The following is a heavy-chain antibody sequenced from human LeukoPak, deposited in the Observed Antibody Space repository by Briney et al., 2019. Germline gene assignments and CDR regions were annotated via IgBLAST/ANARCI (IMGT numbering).Heavy chain of an antibody. CDR3: ARLKLFRGGSYLTPLDY. V-gene: IGHV5-51*01. D-gene: IGHD1-26*01. CDR2: IYPGDSDT. J-gene: IGHJ4*02. CDR1: GYSFTSYW. Sequence: GESLKISCKGSGYSFTSYWIGWVRPMPGKGLEWMGIIYPGDSDTRYSPSFQGQVTISADKSISTAYLQWSSLKASDTAMYYCARLKLFRGGSYLTPLDYWGQGTLVTVSS.